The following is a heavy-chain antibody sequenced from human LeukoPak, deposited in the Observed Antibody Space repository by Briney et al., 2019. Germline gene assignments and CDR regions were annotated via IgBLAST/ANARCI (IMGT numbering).Heavy chain of an antibody. Sequence: GGSLRLSCAASGFTFSSYSMNWVRQAPGKGLEWVSSISSSSSYIYYADSVKGRFTISRDNAKNSLYLQMNSLRAEDTAVYYCARDLFSGLEMATTPHYWGQGTLVTVSS. D-gene: IGHD5-24*01. J-gene: IGHJ4*02. CDR1: GFTFSSYS. CDR2: ISSSSSYI. V-gene: IGHV3-21*01. CDR3: ARDLFSGLEMATTPHY.